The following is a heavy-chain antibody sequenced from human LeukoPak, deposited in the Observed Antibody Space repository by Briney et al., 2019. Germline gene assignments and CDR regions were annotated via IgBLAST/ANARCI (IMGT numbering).Heavy chain of an antibody. V-gene: IGHV3-23*01. Sequence: AGGSLRLSCAASGFTFSSYAMSWVRQAPGKGLEWVSAISGSGGSTYYADSVKGRFTISRDNSKNTLYLQMNSLRAEDTAVYYCAKDYCGGDCYPAAFDIWGQGTMVTVSS. CDR2: ISGSGGST. CDR1: GFTFSSYA. CDR3: AKDYCGGDCYPAAFDI. D-gene: IGHD2-21*02. J-gene: IGHJ3*02.